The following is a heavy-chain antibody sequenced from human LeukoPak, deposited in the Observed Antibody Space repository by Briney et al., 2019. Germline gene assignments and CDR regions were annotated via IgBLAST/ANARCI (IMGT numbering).Heavy chain of an antibody. V-gene: IGHV4-34*01. Sequence: PSETLSLTCAVYGGSFSGYYWSWIRQPPGKGLEWIGEINHSGSTNYNPSLKSRVTISVDTSKNQFSLKLSSVTAADTAVYYCAGAYGMDVWGQGTTVTVSS. CDR3: AGAYGMDV. CDR1: GGSFSGYY. CDR2: INHSGST. J-gene: IGHJ6*02.